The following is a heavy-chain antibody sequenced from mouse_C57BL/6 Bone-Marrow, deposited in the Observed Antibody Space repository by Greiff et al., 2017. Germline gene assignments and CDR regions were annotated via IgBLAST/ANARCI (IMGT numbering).Heavy chain of an antibody. CDR1: GYTFTSYW. D-gene: IGHD1-1*01. Sequence: VQLQQPGAELVMPGASVQLSCTASGYTFTSYWMHWVQQRPGPGLEWIGEIDPSDSSTNYNQKFKGKSTVTVDKSSSTAYMPLSSLTSEDSAFYYCSSAYYCSSSFAMDYWGQGTSVTVSS. J-gene: IGHJ4*01. CDR3: SSAYYCSSSFAMDY. V-gene: IGHV1-69*01. CDR2: IDPSDSST.